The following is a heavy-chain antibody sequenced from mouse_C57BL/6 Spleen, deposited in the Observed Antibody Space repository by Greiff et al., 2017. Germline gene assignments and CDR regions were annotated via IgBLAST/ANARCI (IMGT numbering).Heavy chain of an antibody. D-gene: IGHD4-1*01. Sequence: VQRVESGPELVKPGASVKISCKASGYAFSSSWMNWVKQRPGKGLEWIGRIYPGDGDTNYNGKFKGKATLTADKSSSTAYMQLSSLTSEDSAVYFCARWMGPGYFDYWGQGTTLTVSS. CDR3: ARWMGPGYFDY. CDR1: GYAFSSSW. CDR2: IYPGDGDT. J-gene: IGHJ2*01. V-gene: IGHV1-82*01.